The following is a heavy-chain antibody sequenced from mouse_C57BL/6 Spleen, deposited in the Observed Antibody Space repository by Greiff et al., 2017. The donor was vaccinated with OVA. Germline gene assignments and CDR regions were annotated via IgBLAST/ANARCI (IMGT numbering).Heavy chain of an antibody. Sequence: VQLKESGAELVRPGSSVKMSCKTSGYTFTSYGINWVKQRPGQGLEWIGYIYIGNGYTEYNEKFKGKATLTSDTSSSTAYMQLSSLTSEDSAIYFCARGEGWEDYAMDYWGQGTSVTVSS. CDR1: GYTFTSYG. J-gene: IGHJ4*01. D-gene: IGHD3-3*01. CDR2: IYIGNGYT. CDR3: ARGEGWEDYAMDY. V-gene: IGHV1-58*01.